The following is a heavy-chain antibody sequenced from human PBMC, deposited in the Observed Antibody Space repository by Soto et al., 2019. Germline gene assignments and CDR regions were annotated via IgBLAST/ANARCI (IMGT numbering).Heavy chain of an antibody. CDR1: GSTFSSYD. CDR2: IGTAGDT. V-gene: IGHV3-13*01. Sequence: GGSLRLSCAASGSTFSSYDMHWVRQATGKGLEWVSAIGTAGDTYYPGSVKGRFTISRENAKNTLYLQMNSLRVEDTAVYYCANGRPKLIRYFDWLPFDYWGQGTLVTVSS. D-gene: IGHD3-9*01. CDR3: ANGRPKLIRYFDWLPFDY. J-gene: IGHJ4*02.